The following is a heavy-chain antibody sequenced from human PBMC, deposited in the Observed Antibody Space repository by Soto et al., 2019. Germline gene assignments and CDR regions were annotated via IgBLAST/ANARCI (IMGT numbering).Heavy chain of an antibody. J-gene: IGHJ2*01. Sequence: QITLKESGPTLVKPTQTLTLTCTFSGFSLSTSGVGVGWIRQPPGKALEWLALIYWNDDKRYSPSLKSRLTNTKDTSKNQGVLTMTNMDPVDTATYYCAHRPYSSSWLWYFDLWGRGTLVTVSS. V-gene: IGHV2-5*01. D-gene: IGHD6-13*01. CDR2: IYWNDDK. CDR1: GFSLSTSGVG. CDR3: AHRPYSSSWLWYFDL.